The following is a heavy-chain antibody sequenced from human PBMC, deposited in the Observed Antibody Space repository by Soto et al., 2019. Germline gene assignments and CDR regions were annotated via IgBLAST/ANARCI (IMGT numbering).Heavy chain of an antibody. CDR2: IIPIFGTA. D-gene: IGHD4-17*01. V-gene: IGHV1-69*13. J-gene: IGHJ3*02. CDR1: GGTFSSYA. Sequence: GASVKVSCKASGGTFSSYAISWVRQAPGQGLEWMGGIIPIFGTANYAQKFQGRVTITADESTSTAYMELSSLRSEGTAVYYCARDQGATVPGAFDIWGQGTMVTVSS. CDR3: ARDQGATVPGAFDI.